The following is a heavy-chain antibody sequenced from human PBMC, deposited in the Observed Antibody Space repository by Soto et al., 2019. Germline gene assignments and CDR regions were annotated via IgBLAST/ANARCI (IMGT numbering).Heavy chain of an antibody. J-gene: IGHJ5*02. D-gene: IGHD2-15*01. CDR2: ISGSGGGI. Sequence: VQLLESGGGLVQPGGSLRVSCTASGFTFSNDGMSWVRQAPGKGLEWVSSISGSGGGIYYADSVRGRFTISRDNSKNTLYLQMNDLRVEDTAVYYCAKNPSLIVVEWFDPWGQGTLVTVSS. V-gene: IGHV3-23*01. CDR1: GFTFSNDG. CDR3: AKNPSLIVVEWFDP.